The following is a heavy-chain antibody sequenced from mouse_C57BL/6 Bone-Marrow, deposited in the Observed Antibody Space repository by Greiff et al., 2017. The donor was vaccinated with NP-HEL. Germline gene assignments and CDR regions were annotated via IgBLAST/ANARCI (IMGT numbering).Heavy chain of an antibody. J-gene: IGHJ1*03. Sequence: QVQLQQSGAELMKPGASVKLSCKATGYTFTGYWIEWVKQRPGHGLEWIGEILPGSGSTNYTEKFKGKATFTADTSSNTAYMQLSSLTTEDSAIYYCARWGTPTTVGYFDVWGTGTTVTVSS. V-gene: IGHV1-9*01. D-gene: IGHD1-1*01. CDR3: ARWGTPTTVGYFDV. CDR2: ILPGSGST. CDR1: GYTFTGYW.